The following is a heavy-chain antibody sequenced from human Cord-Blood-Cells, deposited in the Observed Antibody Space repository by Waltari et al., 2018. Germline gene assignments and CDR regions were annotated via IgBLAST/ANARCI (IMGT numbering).Heavy chain of an antibody. V-gene: IGHV4-34*01. J-gene: IGHJ4*02. Sequence: QVQLQQWGAGLLKPSETLSLTCAVYGGSFSGYYWSWIRQPPGKGLEWIGEINHSGNTNYNPSLKSRVTISVDTSKNQFSLKLSSVTAADTAVYYCARRDYDILTGYDYWGQGTLVTVSS. D-gene: IGHD3-9*01. CDR1: GGSFSGYY. CDR3: ARRDYDILTGYDY. CDR2: INHSGNT.